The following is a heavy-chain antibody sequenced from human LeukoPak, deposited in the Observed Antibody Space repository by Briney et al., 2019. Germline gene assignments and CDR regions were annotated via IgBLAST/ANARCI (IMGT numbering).Heavy chain of an antibody. Sequence: GGSLRLSCAASGFTFSSYAMHWVRQAPGKGLEWAAVISYDGSNKYYADSVKGRFTISRDNSKNTLYLQMNSLRAEDTAVYYCARDFKQQLANFDYWGQGTLVTVSS. V-gene: IGHV3-30*04. D-gene: IGHD6-13*01. CDR1: GFTFSSYA. CDR3: ARDFKQQLANFDY. CDR2: ISYDGSNK. J-gene: IGHJ4*02.